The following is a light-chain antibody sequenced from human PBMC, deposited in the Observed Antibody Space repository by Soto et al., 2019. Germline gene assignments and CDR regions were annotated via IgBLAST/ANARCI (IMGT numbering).Light chain of an antibody. CDR3: AAWDDRLDVYV. CDR1: SSNIGSNT. CDR2: STS. V-gene: IGLV1-44*01. Sequence: QSVLTQPPSASGTPGQIVAISCSGSSSNIGSNTVTWYQQRPGTAPTLLIYSTSQRSSGVPGRFSGSKSGASASLSISGLQSADEADYYCAAWDDRLDVYVFGTGTKLTVL. J-gene: IGLJ1*01.